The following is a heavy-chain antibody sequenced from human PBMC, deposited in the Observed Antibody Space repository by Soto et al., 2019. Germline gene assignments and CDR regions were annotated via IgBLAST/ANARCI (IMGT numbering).Heavy chain of an antibody. CDR3: ARHFDVDPSLDHYYFDL. J-gene: IGHJ2*01. V-gene: IGHV4-4*07. Sequence: QVQLQESGPGLVKPSETLSLTCTVSGVSITPYFWSWLRQPAGEAPEWLGHIYASGRTTYNPSLKSRVTMFVSQTQVSLRLTSVTAADTAVYYCARHFDVDPSLDHYYFDLWGRGALVTVSS. D-gene: IGHD3-9*01. CDR1: GVSITPYF. CDR2: IYASGRT.